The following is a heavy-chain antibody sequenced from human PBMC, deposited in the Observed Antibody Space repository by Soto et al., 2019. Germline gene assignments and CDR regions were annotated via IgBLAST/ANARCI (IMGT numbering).Heavy chain of an antibody. J-gene: IGHJ6*02. D-gene: IGHD3-3*01. V-gene: IGHV1-69*06. CDR3: ARSGPKGDDFWSGPEFYYYGMDV. CDR1: GGTFSSYA. CDR2: TIPIFGTA. Sequence: SVKVSCKASGGTFSSYAISWVRQAPGQGLEWMGGTIPIFGTANYAQKFQGRVTITADKSTSTAYMELSSLRSEDTAVYYCARSGPKGDDFWSGPEFYYYGMDVWGQGTTVTAP.